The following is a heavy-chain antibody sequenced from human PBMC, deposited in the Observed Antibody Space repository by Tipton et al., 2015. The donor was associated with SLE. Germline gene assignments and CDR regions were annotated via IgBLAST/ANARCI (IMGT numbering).Heavy chain of an antibody. CDR1: GYSFTSYW. CDR2: IDPSDSYT. CDR3: ARRETGDNSGDAFDI. D-gene: IGHD4-23*01. Sequence: VQLVQSGAEVKKPGESLRISCKGSGYSFTSYWISWVRQMPGKGLEWMGRIDPSDSYTNYSPSFQGHVTISADQSISTAYLQWSSLKASDTAMYYCARRETGDNSGDAFDIWGQGTMVTVSS. J-gene: IGHJ3*02. V-gene: IGHV5-10-1*01.